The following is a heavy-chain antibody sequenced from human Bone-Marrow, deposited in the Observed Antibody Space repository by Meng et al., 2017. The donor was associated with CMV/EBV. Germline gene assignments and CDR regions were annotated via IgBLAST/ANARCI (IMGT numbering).Heavy chain of an antibody. CDR3: ARAITDFWRGDYGRPNWFDP. D-gene: IGHD3-3*01. CDR2: ISAYNGNT. V-gene: IGHV1-18*01. J-gene: IGHJ5*02. Sequence: ASVKVSCKASGYTFTSYGISWVRQAPGQGLEWMGWISAYNGNTNYAQKIQGRVTMTTDTSTSTAYMELRSLRSDDTAVYYWARAITDFWRGDYGRPNWFDPWGQGTLVTVSS. CDR1: GYTFTSYG.